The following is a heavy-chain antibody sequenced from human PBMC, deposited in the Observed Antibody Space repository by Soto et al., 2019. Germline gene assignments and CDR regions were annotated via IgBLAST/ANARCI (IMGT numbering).Heavy chain of an antibody. J-gene: IGHJ6*03. CDR3: AKPLPNYYYYYYYMDV. V-gene: IGHV3-23*01. CDR2: ISGSGGST. Sequence: GGSLRLSCAASGFTFSSYAMSWVRQAPGKGLEWVSAISGSGGSTYYADSVKGRFTISRDNSKNTLYLQMNSLRAEDTAVYYCAKPLPNYYYYYYYMDVWGKGTTVTVSS. CDR1: GFTFSSYA.